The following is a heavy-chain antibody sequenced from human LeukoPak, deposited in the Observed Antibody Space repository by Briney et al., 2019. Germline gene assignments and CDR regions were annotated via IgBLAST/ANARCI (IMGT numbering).Heavy chain of an antibody. D-gene: IGHD5-18*01. Sequence: ASVKVSCKASGYTFTSYFMHWVRQAPGQGLEWMGVTNPSSGSTSYAQKFQGRVTMTRDTSTSTVYMELSSLRSEDTAIYYCARVLGAHRYGSIDHWGQGTLVTVSS. V-gene: IGHV1-46*01. CDR2: TNPSSGST. J-gene: IGHJ4*02. CDR1: GYTFTSYF. CDR3: ARVLGAHRYGSIDH.